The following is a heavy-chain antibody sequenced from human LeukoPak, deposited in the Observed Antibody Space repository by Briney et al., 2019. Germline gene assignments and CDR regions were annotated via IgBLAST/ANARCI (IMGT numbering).Heavy chain of an antibody. CDR2: ISGSGSSA. CDR1: GFTFSSYS. J-gene: IGHJ4*02. D-gene: IGHD1-26*01. CDR3: ARGGPLDY. Sequence: PGGSLRLSCAASGFTFSSYSMNWVRLAPGKGLEWVSGISGSGSSAYYPDSVKGRFTISRDNAKNSLYLQMNSLRAEDTAVYYCARGGPLDYWGQGTLVTVSS. V-gene: IGHV3-21*01.